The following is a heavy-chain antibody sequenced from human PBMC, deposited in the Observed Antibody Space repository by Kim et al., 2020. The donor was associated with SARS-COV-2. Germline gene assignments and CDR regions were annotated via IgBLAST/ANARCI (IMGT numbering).Heavy chain of an antibody. D-gene: IGHD3-10*01. J-gene: IGHJ4*02. V-gene: IGHV3-21*01. CDR1: GFTFSSYS. Sequence: GGSLRLSCAASGFTFSSYSMNWVRQAPGKGLEWVSSISSSSSYIYYADSVKGRFTISRDNAKNSLYLQMNSLRAEDTAVYYCARGAKAHGSGRRFYFDYWGQGTLVTVSS. CDR3: ARGAKAHGSGRRFYFDY. CDR2: ISSSSSYI.